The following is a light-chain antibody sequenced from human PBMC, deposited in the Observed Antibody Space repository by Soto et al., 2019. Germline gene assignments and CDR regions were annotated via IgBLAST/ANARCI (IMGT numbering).Light chain of an antibody. V-gene: IGLV1-40*01. Sequence: SALTQPPSVSGAPGQRVTISCTGSSSNIGAGYDVHWYQQLPGTAPKLLIYGNTNRPSGVPDRFPGSKSGTSASLAISRLQAEDEADYFCQSYDSSLSGSVFGGGTKVTVL. CDR1: SSNIGAGYD. J-gene: IGLJ3*02. CDR3: QSYDSSLSGSV. CDR2: GNT.